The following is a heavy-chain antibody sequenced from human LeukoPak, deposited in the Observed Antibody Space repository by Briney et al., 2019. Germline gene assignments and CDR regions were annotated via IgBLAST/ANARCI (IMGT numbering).Heavy chain of an antibody. CDR2: IIPILGIT. V-gene: IGHV1-69*04. CDR1: GGTFSSYG. D-gene: IGHD3-16*01. Sequence: ASVKVSCKASGGTFSSYGISWVRQAPGQGLEWMGRIIPILGITNYAQKFQGRVTITADKSTTTAYMELSSLRYEDTAVYFCARGFESSTSYVSDFDFWGQGTLVTVSS. J-gene: IGHJ4*02. CDR3: ARGFESSTSYVSDFDF.